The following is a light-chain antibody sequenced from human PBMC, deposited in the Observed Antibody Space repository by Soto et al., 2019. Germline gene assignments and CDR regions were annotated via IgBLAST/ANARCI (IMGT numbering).Light chain of an antibody. CDR3: QQSYSTLWT. CDR1: QSISSY. V-gene: IGKV1-39*01. CDR2: AAS. Sequence: DIQMTQSPSSLSASVGDRVTITCRASQSISSYLNWYQQKPGKAPQLLIYAASSLQSGVPSRFSGSGSGTDFTLTISRLQPEDFATYDCQQSYSTLWTFGQGTKVEIK. J-gene: IGKJ1*01.